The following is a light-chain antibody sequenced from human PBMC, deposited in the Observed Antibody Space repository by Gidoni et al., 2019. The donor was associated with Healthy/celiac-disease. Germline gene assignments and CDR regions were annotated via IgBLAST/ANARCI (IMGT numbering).Light chain of an antibody. CDR3: QQYYSTPS. J-gene: IGKJ2*01. V-gene: IGKV4-1*01. CDR1: QSVLYSSYKKNY. CDR2: WAS. Sequence: DIVMTQSPDALTVSLVERATIQCKSSQSVLYSSYKKNYLAWYHQKPGQPPKLLIYWASTRESGVPDRFSGSGSGTDFTLTISSLQAEDVAVYYCQQYYSTPSFGQGTKLEIK.